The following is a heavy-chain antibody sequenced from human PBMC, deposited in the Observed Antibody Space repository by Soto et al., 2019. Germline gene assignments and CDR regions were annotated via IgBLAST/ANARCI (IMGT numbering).Heavy chain of an antibody. Sequence: QLQLQESGPGLVKPSETLSLTCTVSGGSISSSSYYWGWIRQPPGKGLEWIGSIYYSGSTYYNPSLKSRVTISVDTSKNQVALKLSSVTAADTAVYYCARDSSGWEDAFDIWGQGTMVTVSS. V-gene: IGHV4-39*02. CDR2: IYYSGST. CDR3: ARDSSGWEDAFDI. D-gene: IGHD6-19*01. J-gene: IGHJ3*02. CDR1: GGSISSSSYY.